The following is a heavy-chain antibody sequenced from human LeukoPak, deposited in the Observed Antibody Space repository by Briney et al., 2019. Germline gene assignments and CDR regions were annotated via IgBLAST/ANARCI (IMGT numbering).Heavy chain of an antibody. CDR2: ISSSGRTI. V-gene: IGHV3-48*03. CDR1: GFTFSSYE. CDR3: ARITIVATYFDY. D-gene: IGHD5-12*01. J-gene: IGHJ4*02. Sequence: GGSLRLSCAASGFTFSSYEMNWVRQAPGKGLEWVSYISSSGRTIYYADSVKGRFTISRDDAKNSLYLQMNSLRAEDTAVYYCARITIVATYFDYWGQGTLVTVSS.